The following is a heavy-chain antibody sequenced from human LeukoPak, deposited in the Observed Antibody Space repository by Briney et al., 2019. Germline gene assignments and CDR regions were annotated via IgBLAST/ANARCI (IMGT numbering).Heavy chain of an antibody. V-gene: IGHV3-23*01. CDR1: GFTFSSYA. Sequence: GGSLRPSCAASGFTFSSYAMSWVRQAPGKGLEWVSGLGGSGSSTYYPDSVKGRFTISRDNSKNTLYLQMNSLRAEDTAVYYCAKVLYYYGSSGDFDYWGQGTLVTVSS. J-gene: IGHJ4*02. CDR3: AKVLYYYGSSGDFDY. D-gene: IGHD3-10*01. CDR2: LGGSGSST.